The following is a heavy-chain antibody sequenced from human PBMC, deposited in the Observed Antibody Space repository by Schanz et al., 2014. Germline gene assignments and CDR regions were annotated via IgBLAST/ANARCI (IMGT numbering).Heavy chain of an antibody. CDR3: ARDGDFDY. V-gene: IGHV3-23*01. J-gene: IGHJ4*02. Sequence: EVKLLESGGHLVQPGGSLRLSCAASGITFSGYSMNWVRQAPGKGLEWVSNISPTGSSTYYADSVRGRFTISRDNSKNTLCLQMSSLRAEDTAVYYCARDGDFDYWGQGTLVTVSS. CDR2: ISPTGSST. CDR1: GITFSGYS.